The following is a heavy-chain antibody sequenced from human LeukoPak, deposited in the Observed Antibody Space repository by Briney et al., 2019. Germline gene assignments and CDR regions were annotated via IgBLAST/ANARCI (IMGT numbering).Heavy chain of an antibody. CDR1: GGSISSSSYY. Sequence: SETLSLTCTVSGGSISSSSYYWGWIRQPPGKGLEWIGSIYYSGSTYYNPSLKGRVTISVDTSKNQFSLKLSSVTAADTAVYYCARDLDSSGYYPGYWGQGTLVTVSS. V-gene: IGHV4-39*07. CDR3: ARDLDSSGYYPGY. D-gene: IGHD3-22*01. CDR2: IYYSGST. J-gene: IGHJ4*02.